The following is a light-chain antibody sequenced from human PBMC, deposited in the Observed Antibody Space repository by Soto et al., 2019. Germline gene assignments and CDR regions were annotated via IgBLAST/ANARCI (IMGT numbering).Light chain of an antibody. CDR2: GAS. V-gene: IGKV3-15*01. Sequence: ELVMTQSPATLSVAPGERATLSCRASQSISTFLAWYQQKPGQAPRLLIYGASTRATGIPARFSGSGSGTEFTLTISSLQSEDFAVYYCQQYNNWPRTFCQRTKLEIK. CDR1: QSISTF. CDR3: QQYNNWPRT. J-gene: IGKJ1*01.